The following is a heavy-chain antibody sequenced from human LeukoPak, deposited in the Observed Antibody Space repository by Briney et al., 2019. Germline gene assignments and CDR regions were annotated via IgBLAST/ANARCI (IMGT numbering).Heavy chain of an antibody. D-gene: IGHD6-13*01. J-gene: IGHJ4*02. V-gene: IGHV4-59*01. CDR2: IYDSGST. CDR1: GGSMSTYY. Sequence: SETLSLTCTVSGGSMSTYYWSWIRQPPGKGLEWIGYIYDSGSTNHNPSLKSRVTISVDTSTNQLSLKLSSVIAADTAVYYCARGRAAAGHTFDYWGQGTLVTVSS. CDR3: ARGRAAAGHTFDY.